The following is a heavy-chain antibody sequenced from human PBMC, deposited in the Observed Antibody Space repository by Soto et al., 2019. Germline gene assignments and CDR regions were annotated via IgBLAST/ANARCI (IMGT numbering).Heavy chain of an antibody. CDR2: IIPIFGTA. J-gene: IGHJ5*02. CDR1: GGTFSSYA. D-gene: IGHD2-2*01. V-gene: IGHV1-69*13. Sequence: ASVKVSCKASGGTFSSYAISWVRQAPGQGLEWMGGIIPIFGTANYAQKFQGRVTITADESTSTAYMELSSLRSEDTAVYYCARDLGIIVVVPAAKGSSGFDPWGQGTLVTVSS. CDR3: ARDLGIIVVVPAAKGSSGFDP.